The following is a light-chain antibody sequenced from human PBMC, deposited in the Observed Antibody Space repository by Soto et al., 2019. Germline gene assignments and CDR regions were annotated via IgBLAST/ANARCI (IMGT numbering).Light chain of an antibody. J-gene: IGLJ2*01. V-gene: IGLV2-14*01. CDR2: DVR. Sequence: QSVLTQPASVSGSPGQWIAISCTGTGSDVGAYNYVSWYQQHPGTAPKLMIYDVRDRPSGVYDRFSGSKSGNTASLTLSWLQAEDEADYYCSSYTPSSTLIFGGGTKLTVL. CDR3: SSYTPSSTLI. CDR1: GSDVGAYNY.